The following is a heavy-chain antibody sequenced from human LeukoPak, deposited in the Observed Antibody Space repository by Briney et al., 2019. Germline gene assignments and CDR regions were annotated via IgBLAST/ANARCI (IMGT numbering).Heavy chain of an antibody. Sequence: ASVKVSCKGAGYSVTCCYMHWGWHGPGQGFEWMGWINPNSGGTNYSQKFQGRVTMTRDTSISPAYMELSRLRSDETAVYYCARDIDYWGQGTLVTISS. CDR3: ARDIDY. CDR2: INPNSGGT. J-gene: IGHJ4*02. CDR1: GYSVTCCY. V-gene: IGHV1-2*02.